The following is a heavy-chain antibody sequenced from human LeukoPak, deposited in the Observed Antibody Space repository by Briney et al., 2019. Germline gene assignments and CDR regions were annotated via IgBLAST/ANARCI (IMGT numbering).Heavy chain of an antibody. Sequence: GGSLRLSCAASGFTASSDYMSWVRQAPGKGLEWVSVIYSGGTTHYADSVKGRFTISRDNSKNTLYLQMNSLRAEDTAVYYCARGPYGSSGTPDAFDIWGQGTMVTVSS. CDR3: ARGPYGSSGTPDAFDI. CDR2: IYSGGTT. CDR1: GFTASSDY. V-gene: IGHV3-66*01. D-gene: IGHD3-10*01. J-gene: IGHJ3*02.